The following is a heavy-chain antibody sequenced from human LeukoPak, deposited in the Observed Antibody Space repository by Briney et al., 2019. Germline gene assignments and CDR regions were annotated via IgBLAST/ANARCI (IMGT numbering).Heavy chain of an antibody. Sequence: SETLSLTCTVSGGSISSYYWSWIRQPPGKGLEWIGYIYYSGSTNYNPSLKSRVTISVDPSKNQFSLRLSSVTAADTAVYYCAGSGSGSYYSPWYFDLWGRGTLVTVSS. V-gene: IGHV4-59*01. CDR1: GGSISSYY. J-gene: IGHJ2*01. D-gene: IGHD3-10*01. CDR3: AGSGSGSYYSPWYFDL. CDR2: IYYSGST.